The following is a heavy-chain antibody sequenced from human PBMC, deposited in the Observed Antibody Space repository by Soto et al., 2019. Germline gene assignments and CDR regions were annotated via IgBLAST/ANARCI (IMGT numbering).Heavy chain of an antibody. CDR1: GGTFSSYA. D-gene: IGHD2-15*01. CDR3: AREWCSGGSCYSVVSYGMDV. V-gene: IGHV1-69*01. J-gene: IGHJ6*02. Sequence: QVQLVQSGAEVKKPGSSVKVSCKASGGTFSSYAISWVRQAPGQGLEWMGGIIPIFGTANYAQKFQGRVTITADESTSTDYMELSSLRSEDTAVYYCAREWCSGGSCYSVVSYGMDVWGQGTTVTVSS. CDR2: IIPIFGTA.